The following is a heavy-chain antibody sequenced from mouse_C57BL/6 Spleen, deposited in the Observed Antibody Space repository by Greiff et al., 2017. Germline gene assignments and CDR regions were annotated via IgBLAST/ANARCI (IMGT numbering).Heavy chain of an antibody. Sequence: VQVVESGAELVKPGASVKMSCKASGYTFTTYPIEWMKQNHGKSLEWIGNFHPYNDDTKYNEKFKGKATLTVEKSSSTVYLELSRLTSDDSAVYYCARRGYYGSSYSAMDYWGQGTSVTVSS. CDR2: FHPYNDDT. J-gene: IGHJ4*01. D-gene: IGHD1-1*01. CDR1: GYTFTTYP. CDR3: ARRGYYGSSYSAMDY. V-gene: IGHV1-47*01.